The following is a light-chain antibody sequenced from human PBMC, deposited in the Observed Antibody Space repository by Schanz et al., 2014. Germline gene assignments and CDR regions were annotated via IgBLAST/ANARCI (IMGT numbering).Light chain of an antibody. V-gene: IGLV1-40*01. CDR1: SSNIGARYD. CDR3: AAWDDSLHGWV. J-gene: IGLJ3*02. Sequence: QSVLTQPPSVSGAAGQRVTISCTGSSSNIGARYDVHWYQQLPGTAPKLLIYGNSNRPSGVPDRFSGSKSGTSASLAISGLQSEDEADYHCAAWDDSLHGWVFGGGTKLTVL. CDR2: GNS.